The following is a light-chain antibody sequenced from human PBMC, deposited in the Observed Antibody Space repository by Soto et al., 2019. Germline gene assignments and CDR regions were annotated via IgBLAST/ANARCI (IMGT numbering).Light chain of an antibody. CDR1: QSITHF. J-gene: IGKJ4*01. V-gene: IGKV1-39*01. Sequence: DIQMTQTPSSLSASIGDKLTISCRANQSITHFLNWYQKKPGEVPKLLIYAASRLQSGVPSRFSGSGSGTDFALTINSLQPEDFATHYCQQSYTIPLLSFGGGTKVDIK. CDR2: AAS. CDR3: QQSYTIPLLS.